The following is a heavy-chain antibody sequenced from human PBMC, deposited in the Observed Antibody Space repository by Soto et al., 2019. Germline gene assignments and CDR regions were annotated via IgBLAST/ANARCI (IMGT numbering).Heavy chain of an antibody. J-gene: IGHJ4*02. V-gene: IGHV3-33*08. CDR2: IWHDGGNK. CDR1: GFSFDDFV. Sequence: VHLVESGGGLVQPGRSLRLSCVASGFSFDDFVMNWVRQRPGKGLEWVAFIWHDGGNKFYAESVKGRFTISRDNSKNTLYLQMTSLSAEDTAMYYCARDGDVNTGFGKDYWGQGTLVTVSS. CDR3: ARDGDVNTGFGKDY. D-gene: IGHD3-16*01.